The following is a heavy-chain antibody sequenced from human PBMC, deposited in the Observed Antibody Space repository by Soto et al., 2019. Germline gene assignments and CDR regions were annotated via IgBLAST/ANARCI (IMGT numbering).Heavy chain of an antibody. V-gene: IGHV2-5*01. D-gene: IGHD3-10*01. CDR1: GFSLATHGVG. Sequence: QVTLKESGPTLVKPTESLTLTCTFSGFSLATHGVGVGWIRQPPGEALEWLALISWNDYNRYSPSLKSRLTTTKDTSKIQVVLNIANMDPVDTATYYCAHARLLLVERYFDYWGQGILDTVSS. CDR3: AHARLLLVERYFDY. J-gene: IGHJ4*02. CDR2: ISWNDYN.